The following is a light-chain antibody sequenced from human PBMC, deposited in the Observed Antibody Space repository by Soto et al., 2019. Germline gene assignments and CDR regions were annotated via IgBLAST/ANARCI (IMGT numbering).Light chain of an antibody. CDR2: EVS. CDR3: SSYAGSNNLGV. V-gene: IGLV2-8*01. Sequence: QSALTQPSSPSGSPGQSVTISCTGTSSDVGGYNYVSWYQQHPGKAPKLMIYEVSKRPSGVPDRFSGSKSGNTASLTVSGLQAEDEADYYCSSYAGSNNLGVFGTGTKVTVL. J-gene: IGLJ1*01. CDR1: SSDVGGYNY.